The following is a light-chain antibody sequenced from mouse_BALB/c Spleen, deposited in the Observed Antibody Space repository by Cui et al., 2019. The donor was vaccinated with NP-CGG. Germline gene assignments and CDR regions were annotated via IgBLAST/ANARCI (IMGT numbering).Light chain of an antibody. J-gene: IGLJ1*01. CDR3: ALWYSNHWV. CDR1: TGAVTTSNY. Sequence: QAVVTQESALTTSPGETVTLTCCSSTGAVTTSNYANWVQEKPDHLFTGLIGGTNNRAPGVPARFSGSLIGDKAALTITGAQTEDEAIYFCALWYSNHWVFGRGTKLTVL. CDR2: GTN. V-gene: IGLV1*01.